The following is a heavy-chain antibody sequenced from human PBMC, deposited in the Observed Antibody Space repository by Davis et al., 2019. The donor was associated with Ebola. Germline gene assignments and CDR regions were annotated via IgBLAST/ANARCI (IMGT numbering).Heavy chain of an antibody. CDR2: INPNSGGT. J-gene: IGHJ4*02. D-gene: IGHD4-11*01. CDR1: GYTFTSYG. Sequence: ASVKVSCKASGYTFTSYGISWVRQAPGQGLEWMGWINPNSGGTNYAQKFQGRVTMTRDTSISTAYMELSRLRSDDTAVYYCARGIDYSNIYYFDYWGQGTLVTVSS. CDR3: ARGIDYSNIYYFDY. V-gene: IGHV1-2*02.